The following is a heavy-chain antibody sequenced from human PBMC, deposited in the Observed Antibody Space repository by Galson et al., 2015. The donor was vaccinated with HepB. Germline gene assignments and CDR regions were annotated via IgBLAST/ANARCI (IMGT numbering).Heavy chain of an antibody. CDR2: INTNTGNP. D-gene: IGHD3-22*01. J-gene: IGHJ4*02. Sequence: SVKVSCKASGYTFTSYAMNWVRQAPGQGLEWMEWINTNTGNPTYAQGFTGRFVFSLDTSVSTAYLQISSLKAEDTAVYYCARVLRWLDSSGSVAYWGQGTLVTVSS. CDR3: ARVLRWLDSSGSVAY. V-gene: IGHV7-4-1*02. CDR1: GYTFTSYA.